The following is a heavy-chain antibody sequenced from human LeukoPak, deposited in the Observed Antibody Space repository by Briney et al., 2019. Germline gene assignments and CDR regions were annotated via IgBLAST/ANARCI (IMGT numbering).Heavy chain of an antibody. CDR1: GGSISSYY. V-gene: IGHV4-59*01. Sequence: PSETLSLTCTVSGGSISSYYWSWIRQPPGKGLEWIGYMYFGGSSNYNPSLKSRVTISIDTSTNQLSLNLNSVTAADTAVYYRTRASRGYSYGFAEYWGQGTLVTVSS. J-gene: IGHJ4*02. CDR2: MYFGGSS. D-gene: IGHD5-18*01. CDR3: TRASRGYSYGFAEY.